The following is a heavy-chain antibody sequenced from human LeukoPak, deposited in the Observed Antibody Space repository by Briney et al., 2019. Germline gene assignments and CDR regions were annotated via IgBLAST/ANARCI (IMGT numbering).Heavy chain of an antibody. J-gene: IGHJ4*02. D-gene: IGHD5-12*01. CDR1: GGSISSYY. V-gene: IGHV4-39*01. CDR2: IYYSGST. Sequence: SETLSLTCTVSGGSISSYYWGWIRQPPGKGLEWIGSIYYSGSTYYNPSLKSRVTISVDTSKNQFSLKLSSVTAADTAVYYCASLKRGYSGYDSVSRDYWGQGTLVTVSS. CDR3: ASLKRGYSGYDSVSRDY.